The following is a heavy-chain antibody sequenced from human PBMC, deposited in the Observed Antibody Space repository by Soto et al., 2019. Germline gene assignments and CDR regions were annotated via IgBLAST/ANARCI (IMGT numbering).Heavy chain of an antibody. CDR1: GFTFSSYA. CDR3: VRAGDYYGSGNHKGPAFDI. V-gene: IGHV3-30-3*01. J-gene: IGHJ3*02. CDR2: ISYDGSNK. Sequence: GGSLRLSCAASGFTFSSYAMHWVRQAPGKGLEWVAVISYDGSNKYYADSVKGRFTIPRDNSKNTLYLQMNSLRAEDTAVYYCVRAGDYYGSGNHKGPAFDIWGQGTMVTVSS. D-gene: IGHD3-10*01.